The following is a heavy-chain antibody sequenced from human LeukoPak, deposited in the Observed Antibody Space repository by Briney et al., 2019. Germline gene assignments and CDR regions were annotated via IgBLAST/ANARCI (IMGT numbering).Heavy chain of an antibody. CDR3: ARDRTPIVVVPAAIPCLSG. CDR2: IIPILGIA. J-gene: IGHJ4*02. Sequence: KISCKGSGYSFTSYWISWVRQAPGQGLEWMGRIIPILGIANYAQKFQGRVTITADKSTSAAYMELSSLRSEDTAVYYCARDRTPIVVVPAAIPCLSGWGQGTLVTVSS. V-gene: IGHV1-69*04. CDR1: GYSFTSYW. D-gene: IGHD2-2*02.